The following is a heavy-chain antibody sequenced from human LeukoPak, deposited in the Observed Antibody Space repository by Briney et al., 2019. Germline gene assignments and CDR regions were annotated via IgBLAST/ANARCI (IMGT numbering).Heavy chain of an antibody. J-gene: IGHJ4*02. CDR2: IYSGGRT. V-gene: IGHV3-66*01. CDR3: ARAGPSSSWHQFDY. Sequence: ETLSLTCTVSGGSISSYYWSWVRQAPGKGLEWVSVIYSGGRTYYADSVKGRFTISRDNSKNTLYLQMNRLRPEDTAVYYCARAGPSSSWHQFDYWGQGTLVTVSS. CDR1: GGSISSYY. D-gene: IGHD6-13*01.